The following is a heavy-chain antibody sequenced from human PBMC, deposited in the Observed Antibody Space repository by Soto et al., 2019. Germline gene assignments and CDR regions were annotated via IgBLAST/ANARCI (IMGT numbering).Heavy chain of an antibody. J-gene: IGHJ6*03. D-gene: IGHD2-15*01. CDR1: GYTFPSYG. CDR2: ISAYNGNT. CDR3: ARRGYCSGGSCYGGGYYYYYMDV. Sequence: ASVKVSCKASGYTFPSYGISWVRQAPGQGLEWMGWISAYNGNTNYAQKLQGRVTMTTDTSTSTAYMELRSLRSDDTAVYYCARRGYCSGGSCYGGGYYYYYMDVWGKGTTVTVSS. V-gene: IGHV1-18*01.